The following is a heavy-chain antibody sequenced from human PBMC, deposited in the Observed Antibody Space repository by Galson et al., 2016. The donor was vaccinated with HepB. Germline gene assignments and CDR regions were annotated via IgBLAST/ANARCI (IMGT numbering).Heavy chain of an antibody. D-gene: IGHD1-26*01. J-gene: IGHJ4*02. CDR1: GFTFSDYY. V-gene: IGHV3-11*04. CDR3: VRDRRQWVSMGATTRFRERGIDY. CDR2: ISGSSSTI. Sequence: SLRLSCAASGFTFSDYYMSWIRQAPGKGLEWVSYISGSSSTIYYADSVKGRFTISRDNAKNSLFLRMHSLRVEDTAVYYCVRDRRQWVSMGATTRFRERGIDYWGQGTLVTGSS.